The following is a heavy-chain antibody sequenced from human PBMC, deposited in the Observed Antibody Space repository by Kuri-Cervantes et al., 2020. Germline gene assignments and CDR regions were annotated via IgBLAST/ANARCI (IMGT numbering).Heavy chain of an antibody. D-gene: IGHD3-10*01. CDR1: GYTFGSYG. CDR3: TRSMVRGVPDY. Sequence: ASVKVSCKASGYTFGSYGFTWVRRAPGQGLEWMGWFSPYNGDTKSAQNFQGRVNMTTDTSTSTAYMELRSLRSDDTAVYYCTRSMVRGVPDYWGQGTLVTVSS. V-gene: IGHV1-18*01. J-gene: IGHJ4*02. CDR2: FSPYNGDT.